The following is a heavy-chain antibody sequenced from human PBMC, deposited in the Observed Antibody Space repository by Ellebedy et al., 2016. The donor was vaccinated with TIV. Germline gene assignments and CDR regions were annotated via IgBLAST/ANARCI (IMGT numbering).Heavy chain of an antibody. CDR2: ISHDGSVK. Sequence: GESLKISCAASGFTFSDYGMQWVRQPPGKGLEWVAVISHDGSVKIYADSVRGRFSISRDTSTNTLHLQMNSLRAEDTALYYCAKEATARASSYFDSWGQGILVTVSS. CDR1: GFTFSDYG. J-gene: IGHJ4*02. CDR3: AKEATARASSYFDS. V-gene: IGHV3-30*18.